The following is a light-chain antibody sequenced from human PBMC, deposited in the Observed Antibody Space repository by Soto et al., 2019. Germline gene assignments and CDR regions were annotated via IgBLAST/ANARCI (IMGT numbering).Light chain of an antibody. Sequence: EIVMTQSPATLSVSPGERATLSCRASQSVSSNLAWYQQKPGQAPRLLIYGASTRATGIPARFSGSGSGTESTLTISSLQSEHFAVYYCQQYNNWGTFGQGTKVEIK. J-gene: IGKJ1*01. CDR2: GAS. CDR3: QQYNNWGT. CDR1: QSVSSN. V-gene: IGKV3-15*01.